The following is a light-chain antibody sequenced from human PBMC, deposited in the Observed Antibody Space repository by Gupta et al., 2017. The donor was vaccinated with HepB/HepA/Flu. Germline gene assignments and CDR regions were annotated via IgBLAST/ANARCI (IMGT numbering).Light chain of an antibody. Sequence: SNELTQPPSVSVSPGQTARITCSGDALSNQYTYWYRQKPGQAPVLVIYKDTVRPSGIPERFSGSSSGTTVTLTISGVQAEDEADYYCQSTDTSGSYANVLFGGGTKLTVL. V-gene: IGLV3-25*03. CDR2: KDT. J-gene: IGLJ3*02. CDR3: QSTDTSGSYANVL. CDR1: ALSNQY.